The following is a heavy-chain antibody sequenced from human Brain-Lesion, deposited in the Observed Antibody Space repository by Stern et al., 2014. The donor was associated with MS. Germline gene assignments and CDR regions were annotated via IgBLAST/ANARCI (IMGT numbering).Heavy chain of an antibody. CDR1: GGSINSGGYY. Sequence: VQLVQSGPGLVKPSQTLPLTCTVSGGSINSGGYYWSWIRQYPGKGLEWIGYIYYTGSAYYDPSLKSQLSMSIDTSKNQFSLNLNSVTAADTAVYYCARGARYSDSSGYYFYFDYWGQGTLVTVSS. CDR2: IYYTGSA. CDR3: ARGARYSDSSGYYFYFDY. V-gene: IGHV4-31*01. J-gene: IGHJ4*02. D-gene: IGHD3-22*01.